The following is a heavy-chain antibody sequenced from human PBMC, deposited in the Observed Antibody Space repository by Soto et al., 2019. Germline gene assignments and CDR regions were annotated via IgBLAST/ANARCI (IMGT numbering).Heavy chain of an antibody. J-gene: IGHJ5*02. Sequence: PXASLSLTCTVCGGGISSSSYYGGWIRQPPGKGLEWIGSIYYSGSTYYNPSLKSRVTISVDTSKNQFSLKLSSVTAADTAVYYCARPYCSRTSSYEAPNWFDPCAQRTLVTVSS. CDR2: IYYSGST. CDR1: GGGISSSSYY. CDR3: ARPYCSRTSSYEAPNWFDP. D-gene: IGHD2-2*01. V-gene: IGHV4-39*01.